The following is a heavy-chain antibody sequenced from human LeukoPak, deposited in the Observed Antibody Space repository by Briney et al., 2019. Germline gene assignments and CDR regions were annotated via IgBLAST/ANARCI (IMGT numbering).Heavy chain of an antibody. Sequence: GGSLRLSCAASGFTFSDYDMHWVRQAPGKGLEWVSSISSSSSYIFYADSVKGRFTISRDNAKNSLFLQMISPRAEDTAVYYCASGITIRDLDYWGQGTLVTVSS. J-gene: IGHJ4*02. D-gene: IGHD3-10*01. V-gene: IGHV3-21*01. CDR1: GFTFSDYD. CDR2: ISSSSSYI. CDR3: ASGITIRDLDY.